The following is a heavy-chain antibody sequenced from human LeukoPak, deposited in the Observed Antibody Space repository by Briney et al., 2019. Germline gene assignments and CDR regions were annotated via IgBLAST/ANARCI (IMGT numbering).Heavy chain of an antibody. Sequence: GGSLRLSCAASGFTFSNAWMSWVRQAPGKGLEWVGRIKSKTDGGTTDYAAPVKGRFTISRDDSKNTLYLQMNSLKTEDTALYYCTTRDYYGSGSYIIDYWGQGTLVTVSS. CDR2: IKSKTDGGTT. CDR1: GFTFSNAW. D-gene: IGHD3-10*01. V-gene: IGHV3-15*01. CDR3: TTRDYYGSGSYIIDY. J-gene: IGHJ4*02.